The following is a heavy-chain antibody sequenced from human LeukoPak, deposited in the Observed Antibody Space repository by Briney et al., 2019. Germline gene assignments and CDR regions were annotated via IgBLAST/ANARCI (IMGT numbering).Heavy chain of an antibody. Sequence: GGSLRLSCAASGFTFSSYWMSWVRQAPGKGLEWVANIKQDGSEKYYVDSVKGRFTISRDNAKNSLYLQMNSLRAEDTAVYYCAREVVVVPAATGFDYWGQGTTVTVSS. CDR3: AREVVVVPAATGFDY. D-gene: IGHD2-2*01. V-gene: IGHV3-7*01. J-gene: IGHJ4*03. CDR1: GFTFSSYW. CDR2: IKQDGSEK.